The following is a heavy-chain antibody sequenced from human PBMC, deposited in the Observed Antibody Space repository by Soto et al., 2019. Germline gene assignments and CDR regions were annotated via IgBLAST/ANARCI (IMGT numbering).Heavy chain of an antibody. J-gene: IGHJ4*01. D-gene: IGHD4-4*01. CDR2: IYYSGST. CDR1: GVSISSYD. Sequence: SETLSLTCTVSGVSISSYDWSWIRQPPGKGLEWVGDIYYSGSTNYNPALKTRVTISADTSKNQSSLKLSSKTAADTAVSYFARLPRDDYTPFGYSFDNSGHGTLVTVSS. V-gene: IGHV4-59*01. CDR3: ARLPRDDYTPFGYSFDN.